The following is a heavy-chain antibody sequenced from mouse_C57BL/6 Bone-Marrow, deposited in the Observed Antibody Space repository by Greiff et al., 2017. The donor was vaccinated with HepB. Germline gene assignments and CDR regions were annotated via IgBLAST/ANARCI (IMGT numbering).Heavy chain of an antibody. D-gene: IGHD1-3*01. J-gene: IGHJ1*03. CDR2: IYPGSGST. Sequence: QVQLQQPGAELVKPGASVKMSCKASGYTFTSYWITWVKQRPGQGLAWIGDIYPGSGSTNYNEKFKSKATLTVDTSSSTAYMQLSSLTSEDSAVYYCARELRRGGYFDVWGTGTTVTVSS. V-gene: IGHV1-55*01. CDR3: ARELRRGGYFDV. CDR1: GYTFTSYW.